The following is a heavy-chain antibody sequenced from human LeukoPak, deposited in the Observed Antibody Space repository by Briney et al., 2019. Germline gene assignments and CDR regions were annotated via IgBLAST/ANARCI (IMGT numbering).Heavy chain of an antibody. D-gene: IGHD4-17*01. J-gene: IGHJ5*02. V-gene: IGHV3-72*01. CDR2: IRNKADGYTT. CDR1: GFTFSPHY. CDR3: GDLGSTGTNH. Sequence: GGSLRLSCVASGFTFSPHYMDWVRQSPGQGLEWVGLIRNKADGYTTIYAASVKGRFTISRDDSKNSVYLQMDSLKTEDTAVYYCGDLGSTGTNHWGQGTLVTVSS.